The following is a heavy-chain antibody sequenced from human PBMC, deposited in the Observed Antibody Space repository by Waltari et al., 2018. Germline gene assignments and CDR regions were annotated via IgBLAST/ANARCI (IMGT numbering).Heavy chain of an antibody. D-gene: IGHD3-22*01. CDR2: IYHLGNT. CDR3: ARHRLDRGDSFDF. J-gene: IGHJ4*02. V-gene: IGHV4-38-2*02. Sequence: QVQLPESGPRLVKPSATLSLTCTVPEYSVSTGFYWGWVRQSPGKGLEWIGSIYHLGNTRYNPPLSSRVAVSMDMSKNQFSLRLTSVTAADTAVYYCARHRLDRGDSFDFWGQGALVTVSS. CDR1: EYSVSTGFY.